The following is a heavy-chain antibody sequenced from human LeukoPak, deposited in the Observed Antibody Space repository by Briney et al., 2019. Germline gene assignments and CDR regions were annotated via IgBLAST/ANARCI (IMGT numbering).Heavy chain of an antibody. Sequence: PGGSLRLSCAASGFTFTFYSMTWVRQAPGKGLEWVANIKEDGSETFYVDSVRGRFTISRDNAKNSLSLQMNSLRAEDTAVYYCARADCSGTNCFDHWGQGTLVTVSS. CDR3: ARADCSGTNCFDH. CDR2: IKEDGSET. V-gene: IGHV3-7*01. CDR1: GFTFTFYS. D-gene: IGHD2-2*01. J-gene: IGHJ4*02.